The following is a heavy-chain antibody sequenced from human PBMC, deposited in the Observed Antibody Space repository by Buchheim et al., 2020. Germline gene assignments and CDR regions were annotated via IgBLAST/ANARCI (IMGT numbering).Heavy chain of an antibody. CDR3: ARGGALLWFGELLPDYYYYYYGMDV. Sequence: QVQLVESGGGLVKPGGSLRLSCAASGFTFSDYYMSWIRQAPGKGLEWVSYISSSSSYTNYADSVKGRFTISRDNAKNSLSLQMNSLRAEDTAVYYCARGGALLWFGELLPDYYYYYYGMDVWGQGTT. J-gene: IGHJ6*01. D-gene: IGHD3-10*01. CDR1: GFTFSDYY. CDR2: ISSSSSYT. V-gene: IGHV3-11*06.